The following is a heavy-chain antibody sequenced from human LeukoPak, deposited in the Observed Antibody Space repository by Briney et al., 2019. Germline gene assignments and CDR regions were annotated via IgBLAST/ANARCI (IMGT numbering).Heavy chain of an antibody. J-gene: IGHJ4*02. Sequence: GGSLRLSCAASGFTFSRYGLHWVRQAPGKGLEWVAFIRDDGSTRYYTDSVKGRFTVSRDNPKNTLYLQMDSLRTEDTAVYYCAKVPHSWGLFDSWGQGTLVTVSS. CDR3: AKVPHSWGLFDS. CDR1: GFTFSRYG. V-gene: IGHV3-30*02. CDR2: IRDDGSTR. D-gene: IGHD3-16*01.